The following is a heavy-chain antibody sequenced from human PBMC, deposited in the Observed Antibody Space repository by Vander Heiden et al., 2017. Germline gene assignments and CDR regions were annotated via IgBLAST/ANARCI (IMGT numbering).Heavy chain of an antibody. CDR2: ITAYIGNT. Sequence: QVQLVQSGAEVKKPGASVKVSCKASGYTFSSYGISWVRQAPGQGLEWMGWITAYIGNTKYAQNLQGRVTMTTDTSTSTAYMELRSLRSDDTAVYYCARWGDDYVDAHFDYWGQGTLVTVSS. V-gene: IGHV1-18*04. CDR1: GYTFSSYG. J-gene: IGHJ4*02. CDR3: ARWGDDYVDAHFDY. D-gene: IGHD4-17*01.